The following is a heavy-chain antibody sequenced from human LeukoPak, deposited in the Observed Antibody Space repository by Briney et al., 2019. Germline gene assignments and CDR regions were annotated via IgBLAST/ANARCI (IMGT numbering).Heavy chain of an antibody. CDR3: ARFKNGYYYMDV. CDR2: IITIFGTT. CDR1: GGTFSSHD. V-gene: IGHV1-69*05. J-gene: IGHJ6*03. D-gene: IGHD2-15*01. Sequence: ASVKVSCKASGGTFSSHDFSWVRQAPGQGLEWMGGIITIFGTTEYAQKFQGRVTITTDESTSTGYMELTSLRSEDTAIYYCARFKNGYYYMDVWGKGTTVTVSS.